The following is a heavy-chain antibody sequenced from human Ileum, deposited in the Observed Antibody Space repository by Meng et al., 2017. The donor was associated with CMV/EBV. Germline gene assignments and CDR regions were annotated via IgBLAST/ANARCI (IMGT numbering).Heavy chain of an antibody. V-gene: IGHV3-21*01. D-gene: IGHD2-2*01. CDR3: AKGAATCGSTSCHRSWFDP. CDR2: ISTSGGFT. Sequence: GESLKISCAASGFTFTTYSMNWVRQAPGKGLEWVSLISTSGGFTYYADSVKGRFTISRDNAKNSLYLQLNSLRAEDTAVYYCAKGAATCGSTSCHRSWFDPWGQGTLVTFAS. CDR1: GFTFTTYS. J-gene: IGHJ5*02.